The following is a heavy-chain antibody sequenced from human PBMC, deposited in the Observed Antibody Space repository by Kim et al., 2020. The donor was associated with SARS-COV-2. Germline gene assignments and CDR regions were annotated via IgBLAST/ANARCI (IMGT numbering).Heavy chain of an antibody. Sequence: ASVKVSCKASGYTFSNYYIHWVRQAPGQGLEWMGRISPDDGDTKSTQKFQGRVIMTRDTSVNTAYMELGGLTPDDTAVYYCAIFGGYPLNGQWCQGTLVTVSS. V-gene: IGHV1-2*06. D-gene: IGHD3-3*01. CDR2: ISPDDGDT. CDR3: AIFGGYPLNGQ. J-gene: IGHJ4*02. CDR1: GYTFSNYY.